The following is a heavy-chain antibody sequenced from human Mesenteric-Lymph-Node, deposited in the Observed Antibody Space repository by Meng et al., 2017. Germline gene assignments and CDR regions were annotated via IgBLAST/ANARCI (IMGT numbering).Heavy chain of an antibody. D-gene: IGHD6-19*01. Sequence: SETLSLTCAVYGGSLSGDYWVWIRQAPGKGLEWIGEINHRGETNYKSSLKSRVTMTIDTSKNQFSLKVSSVTAADTAVYYCSKGHWLGIFDYWGQGTLVTVSS. J-gene: IGHJ4*02. CDR3: SKGHWLGIFDY. V-gene: IGHV4-34*01. CDR1: GGSLSGDY. CDR2: INHRGET.